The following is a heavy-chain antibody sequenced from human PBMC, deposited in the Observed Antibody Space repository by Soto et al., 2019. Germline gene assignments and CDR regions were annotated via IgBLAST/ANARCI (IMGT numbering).Heavy chain of an antibody. Sequence: SETLSLTCTVSGGSISSSSYYWGWIRQPPGKGLEWIGSIYYSGSTYYNPSLKSRVTISVDTSKNQFSLKLSSVTAADTAVYYCASVVPAATPCFDPWGQGTLVTVSS. J-gene: IGHJ5*02. CDR2: IYYSGST. D-gene: IGHD2-2*01. CDR1: GGSISSSSYY. CDR3: ASVVPAATPCFDP. V-gene: IGHV4-39*01.